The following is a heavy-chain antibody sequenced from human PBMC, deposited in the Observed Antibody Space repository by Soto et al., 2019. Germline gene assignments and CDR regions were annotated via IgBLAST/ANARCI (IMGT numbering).Heavy chain of an antibody. CDR2: IKSKTDGGTT. CDR3: TISPTISIFGVVIRSYYYYGMNV. Sequence: EVQLVESGGGLVKPGGSLRLSCAASGFTFSNAWMNWVRQAPGKGLEWDGRIKSKTDGGTTDYAAPVKGRFTISRDDSRNTLYLQMNSLKTEDTTVYYCTISPTISIFGVVIRSYYYYGMNVWGQGTTVTVSS. D-gene: IGHD3-3*01. V-gene: IGHV3-15*07. CDR1: GFTFSNAW. J-gene: IGHJ6*02.